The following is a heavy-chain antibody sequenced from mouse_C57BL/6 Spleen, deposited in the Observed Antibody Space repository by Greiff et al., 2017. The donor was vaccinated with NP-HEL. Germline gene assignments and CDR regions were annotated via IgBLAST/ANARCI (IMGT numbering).Heavy chain of an antibody. D-gene: IGHD1-1*01. CDR3: AREERGRVTTGFDY. CDR1: GFTFSSYA. J-gene: IGHJ2*01. V-gene: IGHV5-4*01. CDR2: ISDGGSYT. Sequence: EVKVVESGGGLVKPGGSLKLSCAASGFTFSSYAMSWVRQTPEKRLEWVATISDGGSYTYYPDNVKGRFTISRDNAKNNLYLQMSHLKSEDTAMYYGAREERGRVTTGFDYWGQGTTLTVSS.